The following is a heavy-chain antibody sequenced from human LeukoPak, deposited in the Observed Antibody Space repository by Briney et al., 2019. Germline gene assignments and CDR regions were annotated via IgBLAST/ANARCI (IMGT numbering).Heavy chain of an antibody. CDR3: TRETGGSTLVTLPSDN. J-gene: IGHJ4*02. D-gene: IGHD4-23*01. V-gene: IGHV1-2*02. Sequence: ASVKVSCKVSGYTFTGYYIHWVRQAPGQGLEWMGWINPNSGATNYAQKFQGRVTMTRDRSISTAYMELSWLTSDDTAVYYCTRETGGSTLVTLPSDNWGQGTPVTVSS. CDR2: INPNSGAT. CDR1: GYTFTGYY.